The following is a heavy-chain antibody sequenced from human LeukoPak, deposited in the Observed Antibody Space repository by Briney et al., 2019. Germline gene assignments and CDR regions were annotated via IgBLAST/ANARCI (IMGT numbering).Heavy chain of an antibody. CDR1: GGSLIKTIYY. CDR2: IYYGGST. Sequence: SETLSLSCTVSGGSLIKTIYYWGWIRQTPGKGPEWIGSIYYGGSTYYNPSLKSRVTISVDTSKNQFSLKLSSVTAADTAVYYCARCCIAAAGRFLLWGRGTLVTVSS. J-gene: IGHJ5*02. D-gene: IGHD6-13*01. CDR3: ARCCIAAAGRFLL. V-gene: IGHV4-39*01.